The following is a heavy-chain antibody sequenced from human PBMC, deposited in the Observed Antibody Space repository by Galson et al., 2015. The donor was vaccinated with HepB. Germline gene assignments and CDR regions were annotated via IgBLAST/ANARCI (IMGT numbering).Heavy chain of an antibody. CDR2: ISPYSGNT. D-gene: IGHD3-3*01. V-gene: IGHV1-18*01. CDR1: GYTFTNYG. CDR3: ARGPLRFSDGPFDI. J-gene: IGHJ3*02. Sequence: SVKVSCKASGYTFTNYGICWVRQAPGQGLEWMGWISPYSGNTNYAQKLQGRVTVTTDTFTSTAYMELRSLRSDDTAVYYCARGPLRFSDGPFDIWGQGAMVTVSS.